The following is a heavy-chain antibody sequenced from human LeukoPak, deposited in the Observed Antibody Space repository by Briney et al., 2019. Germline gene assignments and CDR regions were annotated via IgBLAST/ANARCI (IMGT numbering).Heavy chain of an antibody. CDR1: GGSFSGYY. D-gene: IGHD3-3*01. CDR3: ARGHYDFWSGYYTGLSENYMDV. CDR2: IHHSGSN. Sequence: PSETLSLTCAVYGGSFSGYYWSWIRQPPGKGVGWVGEIHHSGSNNYNPSLKSRVTISVDTSKNQFSLKLSSVTAADTAVYYGARGHYDFWSGYYTGLSENYMDVWGKGTTVTVSS. V-gene: IGHV4-34*01. J-gene: IGHJ6*03.